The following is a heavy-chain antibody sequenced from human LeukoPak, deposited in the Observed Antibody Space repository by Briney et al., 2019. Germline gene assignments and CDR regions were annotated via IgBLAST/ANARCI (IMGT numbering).Heavy chain of an antibody. CDR1: GFTFSSYA. V-gene: IGHV3-30-3*01. J-gene: IGHJ1*01. CDR3: ARVASITFGGVMVIDEYFQH. D-gene: IGHD3-16*01. CDR2: ISYDGSNK. Sequence: PGRSLTLSCAASGFTFSSYAIHWVRQAPGKWLEWVAVISYDGSNKYYADSVKGRFTISRDNSKNTLYLQMSSLRAEDTDVYYCARVASITFGGVMVIDEYFQHWGQGTLVTVSS.